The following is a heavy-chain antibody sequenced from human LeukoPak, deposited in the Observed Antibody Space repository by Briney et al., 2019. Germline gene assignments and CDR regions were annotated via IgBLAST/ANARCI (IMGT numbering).Heavy chain of an antibody. Sequence: ASVKVSCKASGYTFTGYYMHWVRQAPGQGLEWMGWINPNSGGTNYEQKFQGRVTMTRDTSISTAYMELSRLRSDDTAVYYCARGRSYYGSGSSPFDPWGQGTLVTVSS. V-gene: IGHV1-2*02. CDR3: ARGRSYYGSGSSPFDP. CDR1: GYTFTGYY. CDR2: INPNSGGT. J-gene: IGHJ5*02. D-gene: IGHD3-10*01.